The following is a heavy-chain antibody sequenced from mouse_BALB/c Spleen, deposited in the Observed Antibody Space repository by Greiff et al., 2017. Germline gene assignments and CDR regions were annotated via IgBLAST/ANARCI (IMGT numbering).Heavy chain of an antibody. CDR1: GFTFSSYA. V-gene: IGHV5-6-5*01. CDR3: ARVDGSSYYFDY. Sequence: EVKLVESGGGLVKPGGSLKLSCAASGFTFSSYAMSWVRQTPEKRLEWVASISSGGSTYYPDSVKGRFTISRDNARNILYLQMSSLRSEDTAMYYCARVDGSSYYFDYWGQGTTLTVSS. CDR2: ISSGGST. D-gene: IGHD1-1*01. J-gene: IGHJ2*01.